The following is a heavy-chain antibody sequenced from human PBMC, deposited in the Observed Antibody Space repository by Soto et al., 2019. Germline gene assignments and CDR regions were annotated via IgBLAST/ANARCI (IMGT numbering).Heavy chain of an antibody. CDR1: GGSISSGGYS. CDR3: ARGQVVAAQH. V-gene: IGHV4-30-2*01. Sequence: QLQLQESGSGLVKPSQTLSLTCAVSGGSISSGGYSWSWIRQPPGKGLEWIGYIYHSGSTYYNPSPKGRVPLSVDRSKNQFSLKLSSVTAADTAVYYCARGQVVAAQHWGQGTLVTVSS. J-gene: IGHJ4*02. D-gene: IGHD2-15*01. CDR2: IYHSGST.